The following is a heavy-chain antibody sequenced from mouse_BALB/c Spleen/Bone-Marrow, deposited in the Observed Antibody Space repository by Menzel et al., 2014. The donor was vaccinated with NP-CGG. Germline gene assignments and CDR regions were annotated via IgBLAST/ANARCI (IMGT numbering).Heavy chain of an antibody. V-gene: IGHV3-8*02. Sequence: EVKVEEASPSLVKPSQTLSLTCSVTGDSXTSSYLNWIRKFPVXXXEYMGYISYSGNAYYNPSLKSRISLTRDTSKNXYYLPLNSVTTEDTATYFVARVNVYHVDYWGQGTTLRVSS. CDR2: ISYSGNA. CDR3: ARVNVYHVDY. D-gene: IGHD2-1*01. J-gene: IGHJ2*01. CDR1: GDSXTSSY.